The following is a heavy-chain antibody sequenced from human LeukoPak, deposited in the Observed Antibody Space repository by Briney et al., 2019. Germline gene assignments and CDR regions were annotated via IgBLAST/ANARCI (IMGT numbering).Heavy chain of an antibody. V-gene: IGHV3-9*01. J-gene: IGHJ6*02. CDR1: GFTFDDYA. CDR2: ISWNSGSI. CDR3: ARDAHTHDYGDYGPYYYYGMDV. Sequence: SGGSLRLSCAASGFTFDDYAMHWVRQAPGKGLEWVSGISWNSGSIGYADSVKGRFTISRDNAKNSLYLQMNSLRAEDTALYYCARDAHTHDYGDYGPYYYYGMDVWGQGTTVTVSS. D-gene: IGHD4-17*01.